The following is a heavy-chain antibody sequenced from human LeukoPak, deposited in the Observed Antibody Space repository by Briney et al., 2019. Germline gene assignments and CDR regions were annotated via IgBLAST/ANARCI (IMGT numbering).Heavy chain of an antibody. D-gene: IGHD2-2*01. J-gene: IGHJ3*02. Sequence: SETLSLTCTVSGGSISSSSYYWGWIRQPPGKGLEWIGSIYYSGSTYYNPSLKSRVTISVDTSKNQFSLKLSSVTAADTAVYYGAGTLNCSSTSCPKGGAFDIWGQGTMVTVSS. V-gene: IGHV4-39*01. CDR2: IYYSGST. CDR3: AGTLNCSSTSCPKGGAFDI. CDR1: GGSISSSSYY.